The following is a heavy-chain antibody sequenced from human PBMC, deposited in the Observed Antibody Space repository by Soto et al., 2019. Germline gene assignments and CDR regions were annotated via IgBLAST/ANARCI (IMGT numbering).Heavy chain of an antibody. V-gene: IGHV3-23*01. CDR1: GFTFSSYA. D-gene: IGHD3-22*01. CDR2: ISGSGGST. CDR3: AKDLSPWGYYYDSSGYYSFDY. Sequence: EVQLLESGGGLVQPGGSLRLSCAASGFTFSSYAMSWVRQAPGKGLEWVSAISGSGGSTYYADSVKGRFTISRDNSKNTLYLQMNSLRAEDTAVYYCAKDLSPWGYYYDSSGYYSFDYWGQGTLVTVSA. J-gene: IGHJ4*02.